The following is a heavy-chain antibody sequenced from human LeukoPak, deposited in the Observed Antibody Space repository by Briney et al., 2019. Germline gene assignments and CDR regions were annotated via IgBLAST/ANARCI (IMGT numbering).Heavy chain of an antibody. J-gene: IGHJ4*02. Sequence: GGSLRLSCAASGFTFSSYAMTWVRQAPGKGLEWVSAISGSGSTIYYADSVKGRFTISRDNAKNSLYLQMNSLRAEDTAVYYCARSPTGSGWYYFDYWGQGTLVTVSS. CDR3: ARSPTGSGWYYFDY. V-gene: IGHV3-48*03. D-gene: IGHD6-19*01. CDR1: GFTFSSYA. CDR2: ISGSGSTI.